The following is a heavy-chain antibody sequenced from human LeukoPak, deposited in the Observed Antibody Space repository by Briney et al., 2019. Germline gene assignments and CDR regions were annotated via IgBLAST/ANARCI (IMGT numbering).Heavy chain of an antibody. CDR2: IGGIGAST. Sequence: GGSLRLSCAASGFTFSSHAMNWVRQAPGKGLEWVSSIGGIGASTYYADSVKGRFTISRDNSENTLYLQMNSLRAEDTALYYCAKAAYGDYVNWFDPWGQGILVIVSS. D-gene: IGHD4-17*01. CDR1: GFTFSSHA. CDR3: AKAAYGDYVNWFDP. J-gene: IGHJ5*02. V-gene: IGHV3-23*01.